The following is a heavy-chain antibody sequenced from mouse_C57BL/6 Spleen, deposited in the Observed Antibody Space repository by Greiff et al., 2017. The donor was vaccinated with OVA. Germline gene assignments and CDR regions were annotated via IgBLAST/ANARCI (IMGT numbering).Heavy chain of an antibody. CDR2: INPNNGGT. Sequence: EVKLMESGPELVKPGASVKIPCKASGYTFTDYNMDWVKQSHGKSLEWIGDINPNNGGTIYNQKFKGKATLTVDKSSSTAYMELRSLTSEDTAVYYGARRYGSSYNYFDYWGQGTTLTVSS. CDR3: ARRYGSSYNYFDY. D-gene: IGHD1-1*01. J-gene: IGHJ2*01. CDR1: GYTFTDYN. V-gene: IGHV1-18*01.